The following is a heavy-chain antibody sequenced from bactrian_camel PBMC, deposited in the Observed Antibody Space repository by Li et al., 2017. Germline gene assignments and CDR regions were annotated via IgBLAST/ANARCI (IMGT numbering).Heavy chain of an antibody. CDR3: ATTDHTHGAWSGVGHNY. CDR2: IYSDGSEA. V-gene: IGHV3S7*01. D-gene: IGHD5*01. CDR1: GFTFSSYV. J-gene: IGHJ4*01. Sequence: VQLVESGGGLVQPGGSLRLSCAASGFTFSSYVMSWVRQAPGKGLEWVSSIYSDGSEAYYADPVKGRFTISRENAKNTVYLQMNSLKSEDTALYYCATTDHTHGAWSGVGHNYWGQGTQVTVS.